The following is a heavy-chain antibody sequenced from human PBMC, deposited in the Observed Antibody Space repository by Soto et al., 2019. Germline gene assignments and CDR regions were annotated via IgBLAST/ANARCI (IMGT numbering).Heavy chain of an antibody. V-gene: IGHV3-7*05. J-gene: IGHJ3*02. D-gene: IGHD3-16*01. CDR1: GFTFSYYW. Sequence: DVQLMESGGCLVQPGGSLRLSCAASGFTFSYYWMTWVRQAPGKGLEWVANIRRDGGEEHYVDSVKGRFSVSRDNATESHYLQMNCLRIDDTGVYYCARDATYRDSCLYYGVFDIWGQGTMVTVSS. CDR3: ARDATYRDSCLYYGVFDI. CDR2: IRRDGGEE.